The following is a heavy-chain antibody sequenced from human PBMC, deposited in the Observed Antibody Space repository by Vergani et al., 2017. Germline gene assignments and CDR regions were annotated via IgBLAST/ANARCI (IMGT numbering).Heavy chain of an antibody. V-gene: IGHV4-31*11. Sequence: QVQLQESGPGVVKPSQTLSLTCAVSGGSISSGDHCWTWIRQRPGKGLEWIGYIFYSGTTYDNPSLRSRLTISVDTSQNQFSLKLRSVTAADTAVYYCARDLNSFGSGTYAHWGQGTLVRVSS. J-gene: IGHJ4*02. CDR1: GGSISSGDHC. CDR3: ARDLNSFGSGTYAH. D-gene: IGHD3-10*01. CDR2: IFYSGTT.